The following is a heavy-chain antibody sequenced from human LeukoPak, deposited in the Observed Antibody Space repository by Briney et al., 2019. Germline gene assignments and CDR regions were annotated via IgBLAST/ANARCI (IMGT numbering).Heavy chain of an antibody. V-gene: IGHV3-21*04. CDR1: GFTFNSYN. Sequence: PGGSLRLSCAASGFTFNSYNMNWVRQAPGKGLEWVSSITSSSTYMYYADSVKGRFTISRDNAKNSLYLQMNSLRAEDTAVYYCARDASPHYYDSSGYSLDYWGQGTLVTVSS. CDR3: ARDASPHYYDSSGYSLDY. D-gene: IGHD3-22*01. J-gene: IGHJ4*02. CDR2: ITSSSTYM.